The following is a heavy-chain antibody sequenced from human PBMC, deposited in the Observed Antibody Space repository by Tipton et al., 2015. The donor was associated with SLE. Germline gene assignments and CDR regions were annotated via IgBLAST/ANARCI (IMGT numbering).Heavy chain of an antibody. CDR1: DVPISSGGYS. Sequence: TLSLTCVVSDVPISSGGYSWNWTRQPPGKGLEWIGYIHHSGSTYYSPSLKSRVTISVDRSKNQFSLRLSSVTAADTAVYYCASGRCSSTSCYVAPYGLDVWGQGTTVTVSS. D-gene: IGHD2-2*01. CDR2: IHHSGST. J-gene: IGHJ6*02. V-gene: IGHV4-30-2*01. CDR3: ASGRCSSTSCYVAPYGLDV.